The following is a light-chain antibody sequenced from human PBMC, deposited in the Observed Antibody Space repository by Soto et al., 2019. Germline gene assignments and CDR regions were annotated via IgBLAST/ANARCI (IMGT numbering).Light chain of an antibody. V-gene: IGKV3-15*01. J-gene: IGKJ5*01. Sequence: EIVLTQSPATLSLSPGERATLSCRASQSVSSNLAWYQQKPGQAPRLLIYGASNRATGIPARFSGSGSGTEFTLTISSLQSEDLAVYYCQQYNNWPRVTFGQGTRLEIK. CDR2: GAS. CDR1: QSVSSN. CDR3: QQYNNWPRVT.